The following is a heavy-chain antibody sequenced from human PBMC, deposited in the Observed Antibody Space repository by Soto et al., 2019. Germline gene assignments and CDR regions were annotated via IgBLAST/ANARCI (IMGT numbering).Heavy chain of an antibody. D-gene: IGHD4-4*01. CDR2: VSANNGQT. Sequence: ASVKVSCKASGYIFTTYSITWVRQAPGQGLEWLGWVSANNGQTNYAQKIQDRVTMTTDTSTTTAYMELRSLRSDDTAVYYCARAETTVRYWFDPWGQGTLVTVSS. CDR1: GYIFTTYS. V-gene: IGHV1-18*04. J-gene: IGHJ5*02. CDR3: ARAETTVRYWFDP.